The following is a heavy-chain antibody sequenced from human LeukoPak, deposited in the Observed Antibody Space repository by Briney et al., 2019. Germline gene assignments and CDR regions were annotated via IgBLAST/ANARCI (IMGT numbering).Heavy chain of an antibody. CDR2: IRRDGSVK. D-gene: IGHD6-19*01. J-gene: IGHJ3*02. V-gene: IGHV3-7*01. CDR1: GFSFSDSW. CDR3: ARDLSPSMSGSVWYDAFGI. Sequence: GGSLRLSRVGSGFSFSDSWMTWVRQVPGKGLEWVANIRRDGSVKNYVDFVRGRFTVSRDNAKNSLYLQMNDLRAEDTAIYYCARDLSPSMSGSVWYDAFGIWGQGTMVTVSS.